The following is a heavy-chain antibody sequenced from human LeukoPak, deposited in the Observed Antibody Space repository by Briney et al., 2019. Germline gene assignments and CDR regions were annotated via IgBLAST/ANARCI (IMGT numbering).Heavy chain of an antibody. V-gene: IGHV1-3*01. CDR1: GYTFTNYD. CDR2: INAGNGNT. Sequence: ASVKVSCKASGYTFTNYDMHWVRQAPGQRLEWMGWINAGNGNTKYSQKFQGRVTFTRDTSASTAHMQLSSLRSEDTAVYYCARGAYAIVGVDYWGRGTLVTVSS. CDR3: ARGAYAIVGVDY. D-gene: IGHD1-26*01. J-gene: IGHJ4*02.